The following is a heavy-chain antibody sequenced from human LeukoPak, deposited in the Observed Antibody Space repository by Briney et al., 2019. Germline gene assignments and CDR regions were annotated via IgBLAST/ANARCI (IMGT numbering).Heavy chain of an antibody. V-gene: IGHV1-69*04. J-gene: IGHJ4*02. CDR3: ARVGEAYYFDY. CDR1: GGTFSIYA. CDR2: IIPILGIA. Sequence: GASVTVSFTASGGTFSIYAISWVRQAPGQGLEWMGRIIPILGIANYAQKFQGRVTITADKSTSTAYMELSSLRSEDTAVYYCARVGEAYYFDYWGQGTLVTVSS. D-gene: IGHD3-16*01.